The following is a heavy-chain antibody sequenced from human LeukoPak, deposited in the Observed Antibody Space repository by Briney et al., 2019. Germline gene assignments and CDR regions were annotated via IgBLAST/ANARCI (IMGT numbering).Heavy chain of an antibody. J-gene: IGHJ4*02. V-gene: IGHV3-74*01. CDR3: ARASAAAFDY. CDR1: GFTFSSYW. D-gene: IGHD6-13*01. Sequence: GGSLRLSCAASGFTFSSYWMHWVRQTPGKGLVWVSGINSDESSTSYAGSVKGRFSISRDNAKNTLYLQMTSLRAEDTAVYYCARASAAAFDYWGQGTLVTVSS. CDR2: INSDESST.